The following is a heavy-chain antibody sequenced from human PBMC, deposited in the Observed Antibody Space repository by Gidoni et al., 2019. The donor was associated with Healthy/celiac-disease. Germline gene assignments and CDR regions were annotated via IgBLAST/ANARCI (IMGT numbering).Heavy chain of an antibody. CDR2: ISAYNGNT. V-gene: IGHV1-18*01. CDR3: ARGGCSGGSCGGFPDY. Sequence: QVQLVQSGAEVKKPGASVNVSCKSSGYTFPSYGISWVRQAPGQGLEWMGWISAYNGNTNYAQKLQGRVTMTTDTSTSTAYMELRSLRSDDTAVYYCARGGCSGGSCGGFPDYWGQGTLVTVSS. D-gene: IGHD2-15*01. J-gene: IGHJ4*02. CDR1: GYTFPSYG.